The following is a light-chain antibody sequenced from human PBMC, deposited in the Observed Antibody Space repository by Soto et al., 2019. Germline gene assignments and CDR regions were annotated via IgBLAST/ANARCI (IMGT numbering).Light chain of an antibody. Sequence: EMVLTQSPATLSVSPGERSTLSCRASQTISGDLAWYQQKPGQAPRLLIYGASTRATVIPARFSGSGSGADFTLTISSLEPEDFAVYYCQQRSDSITFGQGTRLEIK. CDR3: QQRSDSIT. J-gene: IGKJ5*01. CDR2: GAS. V-gene: IGKV3-11*01. CDR1: QTISGD.